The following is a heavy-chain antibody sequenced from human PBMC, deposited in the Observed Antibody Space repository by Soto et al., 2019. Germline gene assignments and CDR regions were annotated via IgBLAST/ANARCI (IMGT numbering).Heavy chain of an antibody. Sequence: AVGSLRLSCAASGFTFSSYAMHWVRQAPGKGLEWVAVISYDGSNKYYADSVKGRFTISRDNSKNTLYLQMNSLRAEDTAVYYCARVPATAKRYYYYYYGMDVWGQGTTVTVSS. D-gene: IGHD2-2*01. CDR2: ISYDGSNK. J-gene: IGHJ6*02. CDR1: GFTFSSYA. CDR3: ARVPATAKRYYYYYYGMDV. V-gene: IGHV3-30-3*01.